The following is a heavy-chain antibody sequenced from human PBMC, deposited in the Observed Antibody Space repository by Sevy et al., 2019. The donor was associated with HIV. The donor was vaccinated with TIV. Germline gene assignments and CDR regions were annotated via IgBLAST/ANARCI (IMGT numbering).Heavy chain of an antibody. CDR2: ILYSGNP. CDR1: GDSISSSGYY. CDR3: ARGQITTIGFDY. J-gene: IGHJ4*02. D-gene: IGHD1-1*01. V-gene: IGHV4-31*03. Sequence: SETLSLTCTVSGDSISSSGYYWSWIRQHPGEGLEWIGYILYSGNPYYNPSLKSRLIISLDTSKNQFSLKLSSVTAADTAVYYCARGQITTIGFDYWGQGTLVTVSP.